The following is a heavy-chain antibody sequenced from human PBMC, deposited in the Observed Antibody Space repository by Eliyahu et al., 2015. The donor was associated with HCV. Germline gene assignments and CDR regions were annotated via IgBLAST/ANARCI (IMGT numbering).Heavy chain of an antibody. V-gene: IGHV1-8*01. CDR2: MNPNSGKI. J-gene: IGHJ6*02. CDR1: GYTFTRXD. D-gene: IGHD3-22*01. CDR3: ARGHGTGLTMIVVVINTGYGMDV. Sequence: QVQLVQSGAEVKKPGASVKVSCKVSGYTFTRXDINXXRXATGQGLEWMGWMNPNSGKIGYAQKFQGRVTMTRNISISTAYMELSSLRSEDTAVYYCARGHGTGLTMIVVVINTGYGMDVWGQGTTVTVSS.